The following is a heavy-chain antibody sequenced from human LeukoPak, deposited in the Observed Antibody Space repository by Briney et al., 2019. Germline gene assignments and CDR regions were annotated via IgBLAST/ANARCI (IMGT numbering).Heavy chain of an antibody. D-gene: IGHD2-15*01. V-gene: IGHV3-7*01. CDR1: GFTFASHW. Sequence: GGSLRLSCGASGFTFASHWMSWVRQAPGKGLEWVANIMEDGSEKKYVDSVKGRFTISRDNTKNSVYLQMSGLRAEDTAIYYCVRDKVGGSNDFWGQGTLVTVSS. CDR2: IMEDGSEK. J-gene: IGHJ4*02. CDR3: VRDKVGGSNDF.